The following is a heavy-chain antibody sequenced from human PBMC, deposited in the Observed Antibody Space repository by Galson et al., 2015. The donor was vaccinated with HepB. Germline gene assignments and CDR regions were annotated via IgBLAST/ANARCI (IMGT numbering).Heavy chain of an antibody. J-gene: IGHJ6*02. CDR2: INPNSGGT. CDR1: GYTFTGYY. V-gene: IGHV1-2*04. Sequence: SVKVSCKASGYTFTGYYMHWVRQAPGQGLEWMGWINPNSGGTNYAQKFQGWVTMTRDTSISTAYMELSRLRSDDTAVYYCARDDWPILTGYYPPKGYYYYGMDVWGQRTTVTVSS. D-gene: IGHD3-9*01. CDR3: ARDDWPILTGYYPPKGYYYYGMDV.